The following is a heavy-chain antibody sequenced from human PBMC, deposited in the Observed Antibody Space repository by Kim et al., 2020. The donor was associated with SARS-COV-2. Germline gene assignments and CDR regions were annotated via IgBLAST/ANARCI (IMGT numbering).Heavy chain of an antibody. Sequence: GGSLRLSCAASGFTFSDYYMSWIRQAPGKGLEWVSYISSSGSTIYYADSVKGRFTISRDNAKNSLYLQMNSLRAEDTAVYYCARDYLDCSSTSCYYYYGMDVWGQGTTVTVSS. V-gene: IGHV3-11*04. CDR3: ARDYLDCSSTSCYYYYGMDV. D-gene: IGHD2-2*01. CDR1: GFTFSDYY. J-gene: IGHJ6*02. CDR2: ISSSGSTI.